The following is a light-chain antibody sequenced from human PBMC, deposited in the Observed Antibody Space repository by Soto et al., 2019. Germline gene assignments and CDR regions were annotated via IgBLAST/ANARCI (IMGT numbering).Light chain of an antibody. J-gene: IGLJ1*01. CDR2: EVS. V-gene: IGLV2-14*01. Sequence: QSALTQPASVSVSPGQSITISCTGSDISDYHYVSWYQQYPGKAPKLMIYEVSNRPSGVSHRFSGSKSGDTASLTISGLQAEDEADYYCSTSHAFATGTKLTVL. CDR3: STSHA. CDR1: DISDYHY.